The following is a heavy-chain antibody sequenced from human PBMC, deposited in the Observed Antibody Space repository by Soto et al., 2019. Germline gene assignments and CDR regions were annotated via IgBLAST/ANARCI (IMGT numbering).Heavy chain of an antibody. CDR1: GGSISSYY. CDR2: IYYSGST. CDR3: ARHTRSVVPAAMDY. J-gene: IGHJ4*02. Sequence: SETLSLTCTVSGGSISSYYWSWIRQPPGKGLEWIGYIYYSGSTNYNPSLKSRVTISVDTSKNQFSLKLSSVTAADTAVYYCARHTRSVVPAAMDYWGQGTLVTVSS. D-gene: IGHD2-2*01. V-gene: IGHV4-59*08.